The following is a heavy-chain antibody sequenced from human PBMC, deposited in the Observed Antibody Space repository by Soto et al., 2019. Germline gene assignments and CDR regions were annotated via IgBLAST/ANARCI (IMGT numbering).Heavy chain of an antibody. CDR2: IYSGGST. V-gene: IGHV3-53*01. CDR1: GFTVSSNY. D-gene: IGHD1-7*01. CDR3: ARDTLELLYYFDY. Sequence: GGSLRLSCAASGFTVSSNYMSWVRQAPGKGLEWVSVIYSGGSTYYADSVKGRFTISRDNSKNTLYLQMNSLRAEDTAVYYRARDTLELLYYFDYWGQGTLVTVSS. J-gene: IGHJ4*02.